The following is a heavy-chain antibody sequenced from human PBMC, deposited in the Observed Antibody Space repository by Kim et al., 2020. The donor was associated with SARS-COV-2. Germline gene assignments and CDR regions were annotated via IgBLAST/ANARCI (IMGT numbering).Heavy chain of an antibody. CDR1: GDSVSRDGAV. CDR2: TYYTSKWSY. D-gene: IGHD2-2*01. V-gene: IGHV6-1*01. J-gene: IGHJ4*02. CDR3: ARAESRTSGTSFDY. Sequence: SQTLSLTCGISGDSVSRDGAVWHWVRQSPSRGLEWLGRTYYTSKWSYDYAVSVESRVVISPDTSKNQFSLQLNSVTPEDTAVYYCARAESRTSGTSFDYWCQGTLVTVSS.